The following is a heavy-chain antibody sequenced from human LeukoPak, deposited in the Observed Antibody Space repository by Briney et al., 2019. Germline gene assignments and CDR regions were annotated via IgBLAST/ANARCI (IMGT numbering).Heavy chain of an antibody. CDR1: GGTFSSYA. CDR3: ARDSSPPLWFGELLPPDY. V-gene: IGHV1-69*04. J-gene: IGHJ4*02. CDR2: IIPILGIA. D-gene: IGHD3-10*01. Sequence: RASVKVSCKASGGTFSSYAISWVRQAPGQGLEWMGRIIPILGIANYAQKFQGRVTITADKSTSTAYMELSSLRSEDTAVYYCARDSSPPLWFGELLPPDYWGQGTLVTVSS.